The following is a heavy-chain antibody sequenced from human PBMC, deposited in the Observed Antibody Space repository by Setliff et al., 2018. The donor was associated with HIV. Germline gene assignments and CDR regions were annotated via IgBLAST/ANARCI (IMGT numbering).Heavy chain of an antibody. J-gene: IGHJ3*01. V-gene: IGHV1-2*06. CDR3: ARPRVFDSSDV. CDR1: GYTFTDYY. Sequence: VASVKVSCKASGYTFTDYYIHWVRQAPGQGLELMGRISPNNGVAEYAPKFQGRVIMTLDTSISTAYLEIPRLTSDDAAVYYCARPRVFDSSDVWGQGTMVTVSS. CDR2: ISPNNGVA.